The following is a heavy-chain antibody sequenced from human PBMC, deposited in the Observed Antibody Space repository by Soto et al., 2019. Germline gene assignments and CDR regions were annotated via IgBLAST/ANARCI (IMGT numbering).Heavy chain of an antibody. D-gene: IGHD3-3*01. V-gene: IGHV4-31*03. CDR3: ATLAARVFGS. J-gene: IGHJ5*02. CDR2: IYYSGST. CDR1: GGSISSGGYY. Sequence: SETLSLTCTVSGGSISSGGYYWSWIRQHPGKGLEWIGYIYYSGSTYYNPSLKSRVTISVDTSKNQFSLKLSSVTAADTAVYFCATLAARVFGSWCQGTLLTVSS.